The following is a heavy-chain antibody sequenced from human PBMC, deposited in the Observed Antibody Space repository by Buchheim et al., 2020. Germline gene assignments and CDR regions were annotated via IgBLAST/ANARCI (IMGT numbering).Heavy chain of an antibody. CDR2: ISVSGGST. Sequence: EVQLVESGGGLVQPGGSLRLSCAASGFTFSSYAMSWVRQAPGQGLEWVSAISVSGGSTYYADSVKGRFTISRDNSKNKLYLQMNSLRAEDTAVYYCAKHPFTVILKTAVAGIRYYFDYWGQGTL. CDR1: GFTFSSYA. J-gene: IGHJ4*02. CDR3: AKHPFTVILKTAVAGIRYYFDY. D-gene: IGHD6-19*01. V-gene: IGHV3-23*04.